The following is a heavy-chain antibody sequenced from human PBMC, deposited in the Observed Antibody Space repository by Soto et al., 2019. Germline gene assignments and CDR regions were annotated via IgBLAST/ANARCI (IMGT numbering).Heavy chain of an antibody. J-gene: IGHJ2*01. V-gene: IGHV3-30*18. D-gene: IGHD1-26*01. Sequence: QVQLVESGGGVVQPGRSLRLSCAASGFTFSSYGMHWVRQAPGKGLEWVAVISYDGSNKYYADSVKGRFIISRDNSKNTLYLQMNSLRAEDTAVYYCAKDLGGTNANWYFDLWGRGTLVTVSS. CDR3: AKDLGGTNANWYFDL. CDR2: ISYDGSNK. CDR1: GFTFSSYG.